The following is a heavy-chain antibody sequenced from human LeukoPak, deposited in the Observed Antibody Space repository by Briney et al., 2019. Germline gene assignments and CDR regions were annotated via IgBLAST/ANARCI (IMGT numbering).Heavy chain of an antibody. V-gene: IGHV1-58*01. Sequence: GTSVKVSCKASGFTFTSSAVQWVRQARGQRLEWIGWIVIASGNTNYAQKLQERVTITRDMSTSTAYMELSSLRSEDTAVYYCAVTARVAAADYFDYWGQGTLVTVSS. D-gene: IGHD6-13*01. CDR2: IVIASGNT. J-gene: IGHJ4*02. CDR3: AVTARVAAADYFDY. CDR1: GFTFTSSA.